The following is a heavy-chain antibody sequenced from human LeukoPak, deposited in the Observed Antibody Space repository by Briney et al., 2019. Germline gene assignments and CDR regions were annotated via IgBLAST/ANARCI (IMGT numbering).Heavy chain of an antibody. D-gene: IGHD2-2*01. CDR2: IYYSGST. CDR1: GGSISSSSYY. CDR3: ARDLIVVVPAAMGRRSYYYYGMDV. V-gene: IGHV4-39*07. Sequence: PSETLSLTCTVSGGSISSSSYYWGWIRQPPGKGLEWIGSIYYSGSTYYNPSLKSRVTISVDTSKNQFSLKLSSVTAADTAVYYCARDLIVVVPAAMGRRSYYYYGMDVWGQGTTVTVSS. J-gene: IGHJ6*02.